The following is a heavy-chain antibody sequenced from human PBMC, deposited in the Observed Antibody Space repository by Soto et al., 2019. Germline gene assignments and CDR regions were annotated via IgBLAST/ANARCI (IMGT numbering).Heavy chain of an antibody. D-gene: IGHD4-17*01. CDR2: IYNNGRT. Sequence: SETLSLTCTVSGGSISSSSWSWIRQPPGRGLEWIGYIYNNGRTDYNPSLKSRVTISVDTSKNHFSLKLSSVTPADTAVYYCAHPRGYGVFDAYDIWGQGTMVTVS. J-gene: IGHJ3*02. CDR3: AHPRGYGVFDAYDI. V-gene: IGHV4-59*01. CDR1: GGSISSSS.